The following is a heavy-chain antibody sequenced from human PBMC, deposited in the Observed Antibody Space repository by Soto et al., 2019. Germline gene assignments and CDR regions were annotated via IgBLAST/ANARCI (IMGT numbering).Heavy chain of an antibody. V-gene: IGHV4-31*03. CDR1: GDSISSGGYC. Sequence: SEPLSLTCTVSGDSISSGGYCWSWIRQHPGKGLEWIGYIYYSGSTYYNPSLKSRVTISLDTSKNQFSLKLSSVTAEDTAVYYCARVGRNVGEHWGQGTLVTVSS. CDR2: IYYSGST. CDR3: ARVGRNVGEH. J-gene: IGHJ4*02. D-gene: IGHD4-17*01.